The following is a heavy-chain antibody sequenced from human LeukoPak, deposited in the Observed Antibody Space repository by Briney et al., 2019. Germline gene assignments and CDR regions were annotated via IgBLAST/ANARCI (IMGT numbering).Heavy chain of an antibody. D-gene: IGHD3-22*01. CDR1: GFTFSSYW. CDR2: INSDGSST. J-gene: IGHJ3*02. V-gene: IGHV3-74*01. CDR3: ARDGDSSGIYAFDI. Sequence: PGGSLRLYCAASGFTFSSYWMHWVRQAPGKGLVWVSRINSDGSSTSYADSVKGRFTISRDNAKNTLYLQMNSLRAEDTAVYYCARDGDSSGIYAFDIWGQGTMVTVSS.